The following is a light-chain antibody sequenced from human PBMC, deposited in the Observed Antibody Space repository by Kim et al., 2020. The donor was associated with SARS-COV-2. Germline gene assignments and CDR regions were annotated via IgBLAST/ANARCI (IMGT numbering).Light chain of an antibody. Sequence: APGKTARMTCEGTNIGSKSVQWYQQRPGQAPVLVIYYDTDRPSGISDRFSGSNSGDTATLTISRVEAGDEASYFCQVWDSTSDRLVFGGGTQLTVL. J-gene: IGLJ3*02. CDR2: YDT. V-gene: IGLV3-21*04. CDR3: QVWDSTSDRLV. CDR1: NIGSKS.